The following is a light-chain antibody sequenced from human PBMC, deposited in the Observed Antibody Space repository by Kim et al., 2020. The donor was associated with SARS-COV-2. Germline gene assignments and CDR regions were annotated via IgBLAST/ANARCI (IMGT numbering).Light chain of an antibody. V-gene: IGKV3-11*01. CDR2: DAS. CDR1: QSVSSY. CDR3: QQRSNWPPRLT. J-gene: IGKJ4*01. Sequence: PGERAPLSCRASQSVSSYLAWYQQKPGQDPRLLIYDASNRATGIPARFSGSGSGTDFTLTISSLEPEDFAVYYCQQRSNWPPRLTFGGGTKVDIK.